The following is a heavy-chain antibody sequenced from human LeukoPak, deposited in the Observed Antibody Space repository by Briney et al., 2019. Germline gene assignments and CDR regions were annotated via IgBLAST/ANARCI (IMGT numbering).Heavy chain of an antibody. CDR2: ISYDGSNK. Sequence: PGGSLRLSCAASGFTFSSYAMHWVRQAPGKGLEWVAVISYDGSNKYYADSVKGRFTISRDNSKNTLYLQMNSLRAEDTAVYYCAREHYNYYDNSGSIDYWGQGTLVTVSS. J-gene: IGHJ4*02. CDR3: AREHYNYYDNSGSIDY. CDR1: GFTFSSYA. D-gene: IGHD3-22*01. V-gene: IGHV3-30-3*01.